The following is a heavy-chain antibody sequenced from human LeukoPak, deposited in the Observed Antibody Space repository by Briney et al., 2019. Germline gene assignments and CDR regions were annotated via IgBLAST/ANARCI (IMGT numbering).Heavy chain of an antibody. CDR3: ARGPAAAGTIDY. V-gene: IGHV3-21*01. CDR2: ISSSSSYI. CDR1: GFTFGSYS. J-gene: IGHJ4*02. Sequence: GGSLRLSCAASGFTFGSYSRNWVRQAPGKGLEWVSSISSSSSYIYYADSVKGRFTISRDNAKNSLYLQMNSLRAEDTAVYYCARGPAAAGTIDYWGQGTLVTVSS. D-gene: IGHD6-13*01.